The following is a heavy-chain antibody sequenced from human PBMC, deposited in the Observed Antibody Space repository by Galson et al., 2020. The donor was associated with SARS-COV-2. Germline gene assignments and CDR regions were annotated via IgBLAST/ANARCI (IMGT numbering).Heavy chain of an antibody. CDR2: IYSNRAP. J-gene: IGHJ6*02. D-gene: IGHD3-16*01. CDR3: ARLAADSIGGRRWWETTDYESYGMDV. CDR1: GGSIRSVY. Sequence: ASETLSLTCSVSGGSIRSVYWTWIRLPPGKGLDWIGSIYSNRAPSYNTSHPSRVTISRDTYKNQFPLRLTSVAAADTAMYYCARLAADSIGGRRWWETTDYESYGMDVWGRGTTVTVSS. V-gene: IGHV4-4*08.